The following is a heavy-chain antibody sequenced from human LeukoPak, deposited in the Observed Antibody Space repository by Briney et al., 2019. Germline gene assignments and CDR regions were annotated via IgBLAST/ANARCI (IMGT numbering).Heavy chain of an antibody. CDR3: AKVIGSTYFDY. J-gene: IGHJ4*02. CDR2: LNGDGSTT. V-gene: IGHV3-74*03. Sequence: PGGSLRLSCAASGFTFSSYWMYWVRQAPGKGPVWVSCLNGDGSTTTYADSVKGRFTVSRDNAKNTLYLQMNSLRAEDTAVYYCAKVIGSTYFDYWGQGTLVTVSS. CDR1: GFTFSSYW. D-gene: IGHD5/OR15-5a*01.